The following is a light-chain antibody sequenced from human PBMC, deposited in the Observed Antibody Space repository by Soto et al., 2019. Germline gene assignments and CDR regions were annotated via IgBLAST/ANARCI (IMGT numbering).Light chain of an antibody. Sequence: IVMTQTPLSSPVTLGQPASISCRSSQSPVHSDGNTYLTWLHQRPGQPPRLLICKISNRFCGVPYRFSGSGAGTHFTLTISRVEAEDVGVYYCLQATQFPYTFGQGTKLEIK. CDR3: LQATQFPYT. V-gene: IGKV2-24*01. J-gene: IGKJ2*01. CDR2: KIS. CDR1: QSPVHSDGNTY.